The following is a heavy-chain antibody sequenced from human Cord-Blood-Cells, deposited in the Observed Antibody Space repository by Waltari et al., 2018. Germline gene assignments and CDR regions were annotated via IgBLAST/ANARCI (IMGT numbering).Heavy chain of an antibody. CDR2: INPNSGGT. Sequence: QLQLVQSGAEVKKPGPSVKVSCKASGYTSTRYYMHWVRQAPGQGLEWMGWINPNSGGTNYAQKFQGRVTMTRDTSISTAYMELSRLRSDDTAVYYCARDRYSSWYYFDYWGQGTLVTVSS. CDR1: GYTSTRYY. J-gene: IGHJ4*02. V-gene: IGHV1-2*02. CDR3: ARDRYSSWYYFDY. D-gene: IGHD6-13*01.